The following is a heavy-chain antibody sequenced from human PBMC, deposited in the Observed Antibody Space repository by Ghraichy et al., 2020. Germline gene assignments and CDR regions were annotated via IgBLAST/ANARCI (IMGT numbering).Heavy chain of an antibody. V-gene: IGHV3-53*01. J-gene: IGHJ3*02. CDR1: GFTVSSNY. CDR2: IYSGGST. Sequence: GGSLRLSCAASGFTVSSNYMSWVRQAPGKGLEWVSVIYSGGSTYYADSVKGRFTISRDNSKNTLYLQMNSLRAEDTAVYYCALNSGSYHRDDAFDIWGQGTMVTVSS. CDR3: ALNSGSYHRDDAFDI. D-gene: IGHD1-26*01.